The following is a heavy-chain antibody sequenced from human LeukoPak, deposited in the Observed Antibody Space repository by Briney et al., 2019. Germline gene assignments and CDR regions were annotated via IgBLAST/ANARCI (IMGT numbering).Heavy chain of an antibody. CDR2: FHYSGST. V-gene: IGHV4-59*08. CDR3: ARYHDGGPKLRLDF. Sequence: RSSETLSLTCRVSGASVSNYYWSWIRQSPGKGLEWIGFFHYSGSTNYNPSLNSRVTTSIDTSMNQLSLTLVSVTAADTAVYFCARYHDGGPKLRLDFWGLGVLVTVSS. D-gene: IGHD2-15*01. CDR1: GASVSNYY. J-gene: IGHJ4*02.